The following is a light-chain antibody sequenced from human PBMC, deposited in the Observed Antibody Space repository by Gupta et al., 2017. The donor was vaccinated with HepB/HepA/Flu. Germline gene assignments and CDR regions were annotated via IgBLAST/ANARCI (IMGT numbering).Light chain of an antibody. V-gene: IGKV1-5*03. CDR3: QQYDKFSLHT. Sequence: DILVIQSPSTLSTSVGERVTITRRASEDIKTFLAWYQQQPGKAPKLLIYQTSNRQSGVPSRFRGSGGGTELTLTISSRQPDDYAAYYCQQYDKFSLHTFGGGTKVEI. CDR2: QTS. CDR1: EDIKTF. J-gene: IGKJ4*02.